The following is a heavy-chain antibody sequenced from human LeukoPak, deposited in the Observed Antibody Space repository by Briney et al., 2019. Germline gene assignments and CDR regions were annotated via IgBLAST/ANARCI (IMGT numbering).Heavy chain of an antibody. J-gene: IGHJ5*02. D-gene: IGHD3-3*01. CDR3: ARRPLLRFSNWFDP. Sequence: SETLSLTCTVSGGSISSYYWSWIRQPPGKGLEWIGYIYYSGSTNYNPSLKSRVTISVDTSKNQFSLKLSSVTAADTAVYYCARRPLLRFSNWFDPWGQGTLVTVSS. V-gene: IGHV4-59*12. CDR2: IYYSGST. CDR1: GGSISSYY.